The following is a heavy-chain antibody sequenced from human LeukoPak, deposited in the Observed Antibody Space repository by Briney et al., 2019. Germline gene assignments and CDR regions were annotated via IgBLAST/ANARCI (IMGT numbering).Heavy chain of an antibody. CDR2: INHSGST. J-gene: IGHJ4*02. Sequence: PSETLSLTCTVSGGSISSSSYYWGWIRQPPGKGLEWIGEINHSGSTNYNPSLKSRVTISVDTSKNQFSLKLSSVTAADTAVYYCAREYKGYWGQGTLVTVSS. V-gene: IGHV4-39*07. CDR3: AREYKGY. CDR1: GGSISSSSYY. D-gene: IGHD1-1*01.